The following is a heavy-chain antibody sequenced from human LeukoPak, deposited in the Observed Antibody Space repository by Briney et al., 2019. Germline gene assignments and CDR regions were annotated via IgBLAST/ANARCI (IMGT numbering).Heavy chain of an antibody. CDR2: ISSSGSTI. CDR1: GFTFSDYY. V-gene: IGHV3-11*04. Sequence: GSLRLSCAASGFTFSDYYMSWIRQAPGKGLEWVSYISSSGSTIYYADSVKGRFTISRDNAKNSLYLQMNSLRAEDTAVYYCARRPPDYGDYFYFDYWGQGTLVTVSS. D-gene: IGHD4-17*01. CDR3: ARRPPDYGDYFYFDY. J-gene: IGHJ4*02.